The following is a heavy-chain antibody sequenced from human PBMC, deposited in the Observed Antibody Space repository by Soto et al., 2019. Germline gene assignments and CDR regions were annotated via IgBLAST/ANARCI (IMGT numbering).Heavy chain of an antibody. J-gene: IGHJ4*02. D-gene: IGHD2-2*01. V-gene: IGHV1-2*04. Sequence: QVQLVQSGAEVKKPGASVKVSCKASGFTFIDYYIHWVRQAPGQGLEWMGWINPNSGGTNYAQKFQGWDTMTRDTSISAAYMELSRLISDDTAVYYCARSIVVVPAAIFDYWGQGTLVTVSS. CDR1: GFTFIDYY. CDR2: INPNSGGT. CDR3: ARSIVVVPAAIFDY.